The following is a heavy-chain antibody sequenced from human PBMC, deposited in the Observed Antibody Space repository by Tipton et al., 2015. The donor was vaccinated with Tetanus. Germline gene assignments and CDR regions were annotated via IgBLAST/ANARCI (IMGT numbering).Heavy chain of an antibody. D-gene: IGHD3-22*01. CDR3: AGSYDFYDSTGYTDDGMDV. CDR2: INPSAGTT. J-gene: IGHJ6*02. CDR1: GYTFTNYY. V-gene: IGHV1-46*01. Sequence: QLVQSGAEVKKPGASVKVSCKASGYTFTNYYMHWVRQAPGQGLEWMGVINPSAGTTRYEQKFQGRVIMTRDTSTTTDYMELNSPRSEDTAVFYCAGSYDFYDSTGYTDDGMDVWGQGTSVTVSS.